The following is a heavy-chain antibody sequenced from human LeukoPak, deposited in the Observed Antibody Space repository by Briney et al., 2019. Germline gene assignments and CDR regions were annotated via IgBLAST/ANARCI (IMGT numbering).Heavy chain of an antibody. Sequence: PGRSLRLSCAASGFTFSSYGMHWVRQAPGKGLEWVAVIWYDGSNKYYADSVKGRLTISRDNSKNTLYLQMNSLRAEDTAVYYCARSYSSGWSERSYFDYWGQGTLVTVSS. CDR3: ARSYSSGWSERSYFDY. D-gene: IGHD6-19*01. CDR1: GFTFSSYG. V-gene: IGHV3-33*01. J-gene: IGHJ4*02. CDR2: IWYDGSNK.